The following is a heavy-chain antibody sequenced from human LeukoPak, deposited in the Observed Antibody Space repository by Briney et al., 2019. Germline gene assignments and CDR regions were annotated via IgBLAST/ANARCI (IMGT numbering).Heavy chain of an antibody. CDR1: RFTFSNYW. D-gene: IGHD2-21*02. J-gene: IGHJ4*02. Sequence: PGGSLRLSCVASRFTFSNYWMSSVRQAPGKGLEWVANINQDGSKKPYADSMKGRFTISRDNAKESLYLQLNSLRADDTAVYYCAKWGPHCVGDYCPALDSWGQGTLVTVSS. CDR3: AKWGPHCVGDYCPALDS. CDR2: INQDGSKK. V-gene: IGHV3-7*01.